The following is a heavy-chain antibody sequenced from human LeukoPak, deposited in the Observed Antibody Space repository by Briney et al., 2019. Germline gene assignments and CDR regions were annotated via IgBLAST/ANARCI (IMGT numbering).Heavy chain of an antibody. J-gene: IGHJ3*02. CDR3: ARRSGRSHVAFDI. V-gene: IGHV5-51*01. CDR1: GYSFTSYW. D-gene: IGHD6-25*01. CDR2: IYPADSDT. Sequence: GESLKISCKGSGYSFTSYWIGWVRQMPGKGLEWMVIIYPADSDTRHNPSFQGQVTISADKSISTAYLQWSSLKASDTAMYYCARRSGRSHVAFDIWGQGTMVTVSS.